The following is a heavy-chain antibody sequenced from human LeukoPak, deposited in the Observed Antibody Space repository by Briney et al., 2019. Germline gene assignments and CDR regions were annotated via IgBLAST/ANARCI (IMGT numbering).Heavy chain of an antibody. J-gene: IGHJ4*02. CDR3: AKDKEDIVATLLSVDY. Sequence: QPGGTLRLSCAASGFTFSSYGMSWVRQAPGKGLEWVSAISGSGGSTYYADSVKGRFTISRDNSKNTLYLQMNSLRAEDTAVYYCAKDKEDIVATLLSVDYWGQGTLVTVSS. CDR2: ISGSGGST. V-gene: IGHV3-23*01. CDR1: GFTFSSYG. D-gene: IGHD5-12*01.